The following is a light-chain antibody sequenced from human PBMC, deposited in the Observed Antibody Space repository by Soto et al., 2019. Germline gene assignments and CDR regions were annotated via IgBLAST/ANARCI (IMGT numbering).Light chain of an antibody. V-gene: IGKV1-6*01. CDR2: AAS. J-gene: IGKJ1*01. CDR3: LQDNNYPWT. Sequence: AIQMTQSPSSLSASVGDRVTITCRASQGIRNDLGWFQQKPGKAPNLLIYAASSLQSGVPSRFSGSGSGTDFSLTITSLQTQDFANYSCLQDNNYPWTFGQGTKVDIK. CDR1: QGIRND.